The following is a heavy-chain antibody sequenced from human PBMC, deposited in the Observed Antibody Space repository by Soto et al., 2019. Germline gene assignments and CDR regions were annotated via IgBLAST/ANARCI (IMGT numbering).Heavy chain of an antibody. D-gene: IGHD2-15*01. CDR3: ARHEVYCSGGSCYSEVGDY. J-gene: IGHJ4*02. V-gene: IGHV5-51*01. CDR1: GYSFTSYW. CDR2: IYPGDSDT. Sequence: EVQLVPSGAEVKKPGESLKISCKGSGYSFTSYWIGWVRQMPGKGLEWMGIIYPGDSDTRYSPSFQGQVTISADKSISTAYLQWSSLKASDTAMYYCARHEVYCSGGSCYSEVGDYWGQGTLVTVSS.